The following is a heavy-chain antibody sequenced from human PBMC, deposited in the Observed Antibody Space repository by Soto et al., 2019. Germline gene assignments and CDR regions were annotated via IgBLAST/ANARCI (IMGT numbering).Heavy chain of an antibody. CDR2: IRSKANSYAT. J-gene: IGHJ4*02. D-gene: IGHD2-2*01. V-gene: IGHV3-73*01. CDR3: TRLGYCSSTSCLLRPGEY. CDR1: GFTFSGSA. Sequence: GSLRLSCAASGFTFSGSAIHWVRQASGKGLEWVGHIRSKANSYATAYAASVKGRFTISRDDSKNTAYLQMNSLKTEDTAVYYCTRLGYCSSTSCLLRPGEYWGQGT.